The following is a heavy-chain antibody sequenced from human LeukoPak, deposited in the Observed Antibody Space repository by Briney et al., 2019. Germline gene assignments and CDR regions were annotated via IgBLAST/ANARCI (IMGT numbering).Heavy chain of an antibody. CDR2: IYYSGST. CDR1: GGSIIGYY. CDR3: AREYSSSSGRRAFDI. Sequence: SETLSLTCTVSGGSIIGYYWSWIRQPPGKGLKWIGYIYYSGSTNYNPSLKSRLTISIDTSENQFSLKLSSVTATDTAVYYCAREYSSSSGRRAFDIWGQGTMVTVSS. J-gene: IGHJ3*02. V-gene: IGHV4-59*08. D-gene: IGHD6-6*01.